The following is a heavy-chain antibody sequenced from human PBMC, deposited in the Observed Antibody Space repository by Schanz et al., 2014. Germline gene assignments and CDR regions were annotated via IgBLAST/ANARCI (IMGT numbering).Heavy chain of an antibody. CDR1: GFTFSSYS. J-gene: IGHJ5*02. CDR3: AKAADWPVARFDP. CDR2: VSRSTPDI. Sequence: EVQLVESGGGLVQPGGSLRLSCTASGFTFSSYSMNWVRQAPGKGLEWVSYVSRSTPDIYYADSVKGRFTMSRDNAKSSVFLQMNNLRAEDTGVYYCAKAADWPVARFDPWGQGALVTVSS. D-gene: IGHD3-9*01. V-gene: IGHV3-48*01.